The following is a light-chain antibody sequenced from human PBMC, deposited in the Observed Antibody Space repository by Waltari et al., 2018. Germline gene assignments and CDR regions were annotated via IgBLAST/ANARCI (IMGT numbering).Light chain of an antibody. J-gene: IGKJ2*01. CDR3: QQYNNWRT. CDR1: QSISRN. Sequence: EVLMTQSPATLSMSPGDRATLSCRASQSISRNLAWYQQKPGQAPRLLIYAASTRATGVPARFSGSGSGTDFTLTISSLQSEDFAVYYCQQYNNWRTFGQGTRLEIK. V-gene: IGKV3-15*01. CDR2: AAS.